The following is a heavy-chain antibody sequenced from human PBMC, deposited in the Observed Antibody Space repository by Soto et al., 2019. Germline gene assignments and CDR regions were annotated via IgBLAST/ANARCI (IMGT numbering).Heavy chain of an antibody. D-gene: IGHD3-3*01. Sequence: GSLRLSCAASGFTFSDYAMSWVRQAPGKGLQWVSGISSNGVSTYYADSVKGRFTISRDNSKNTLFLQMNSLRAEDTAVYYCAKITVRQWLLSRYFDYWGQGSPVTVS. J-gene: IGHJ4*02. V-gene: IGHV3-23*01. CDR2: ISSNGVST. CDR3: AKITVRQWLLSRYFDY. CDR1: GFTFSDYA.